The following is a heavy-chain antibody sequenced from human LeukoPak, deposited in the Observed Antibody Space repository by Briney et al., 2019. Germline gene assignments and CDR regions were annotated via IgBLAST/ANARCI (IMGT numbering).Heavy chain of an antibody. CDR3: ARVRYSSSYGMDV. CDR1: GGSISSSSYY. D-gene: IGHD6-13*01. CDR2: IYYSGST. V-gene: IGHV4-39*07. J-gene: IGHJ6*02. Sequence: SETLSLTCTVSGGSISSSSYYWGWIRQPPGKGLEWIGSIYYSGSTYYNPSLKSRVTISVDTSKNQFSLKLSSVTAADTAVYYCARVRYSSSYGMDVLGQGTTVTVSS.